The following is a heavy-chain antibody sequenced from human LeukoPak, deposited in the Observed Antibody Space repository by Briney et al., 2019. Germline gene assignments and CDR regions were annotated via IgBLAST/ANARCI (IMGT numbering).Heavy chain of an antibody. J-gene: IGHJ5*02. D-gene: IGHD3-22*01. Sequence: SETLSLTCTVSGGSISGYYWSWIRQPAGKGLEWIGRIYTSGSTNYNPSLKSRVTMSVDTSKNQFSLKLSSVTAADTAVYYCARASPHYYDSNWFDPWGQGTLVTVSS. CDR2: IYTSGST. CDR1: GGSISGYY. V-gene: IGHV4-4*07. CDR3: ARASPHYYDSNWFDP.